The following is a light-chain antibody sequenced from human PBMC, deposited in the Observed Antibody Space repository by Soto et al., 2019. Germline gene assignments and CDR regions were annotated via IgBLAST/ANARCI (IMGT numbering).Light chain of an antibody. CDR2: NVS. Sequence: QSALTQPRSVSGFPGQSVTISCTGTSSDVGAYNFVSWYQQHPGKAPKLMLFNVSKRPSGVPDRFSGSKSGNTASLTISGLQAEDEADYYCCSYASSSSDVFGTGTKLTVL. CDR1: SSDVGAYNF. CDR3: CSYASSSSDV. V-gene: IGLV2-11*01. J-gene: IGLJ1*01.